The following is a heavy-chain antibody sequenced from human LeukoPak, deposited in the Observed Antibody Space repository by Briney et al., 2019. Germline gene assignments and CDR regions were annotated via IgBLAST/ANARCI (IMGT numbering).Heavy chain of an antibody. D-gene: IGHD2-8*01. V-gene: IGHV3-23*01. J-gene: IGHJ3*01. Sequence: GESLRLSCAASGFTFSTYAMSWVRPAPGKGLEWVSTIRGSGGGTFYADSVKGRFTISRDSSKTMMYLQMNSRRAEDTDVYYSANTLVDPRRNTFDYWGQGTMVTVSS. CDR2: IRGSGGGT. CDR3: ANTLVDPRRNTFDY. CDR1: GFTFSTYA.